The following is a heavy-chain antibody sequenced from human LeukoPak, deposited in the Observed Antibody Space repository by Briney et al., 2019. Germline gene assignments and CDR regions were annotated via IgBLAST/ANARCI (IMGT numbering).Heavy chain of an antibody. CDR1: GFTFSSYS. J-gene: IGHJ4*02. Sequence: GGSLRLSCAASGFTFSSYSMNWVRQAPGKWLEWVSYISSGSSTIYYADSVKGRFTISRDNAKNSLYLQMNSLRAEDTAVYYCVLWFGESILDYWGQGTLVTVSS. CDR3: VLWFGESILDY. CDR2: ISSGSSTI. D-gene: IGHD3-10*01. V-gene: IGHV3-48*01.